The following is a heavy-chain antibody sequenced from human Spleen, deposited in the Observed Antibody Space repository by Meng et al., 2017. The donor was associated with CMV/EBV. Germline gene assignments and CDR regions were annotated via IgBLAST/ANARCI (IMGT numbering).Heavy chain of an antibody. CDR1: GFTFHDYA. CDR3: ARDWGYRYDYYYYAMDV. CDR2: ISDRGDTR. J-gene: IGHJ6*02. Sequence: GESLKISCAASGFTFHDYAMSWVRQAPGKGLEWVSYISDRGDTRYYADSVRGRFTISRDNAKRSLFLQMNSLRAEDTAVYYCARDWGYRYDYYYYAMDVWGQGTTVTVSS. V-gene: IGHV3-11*01. D-gene: IGHD5-18*01.